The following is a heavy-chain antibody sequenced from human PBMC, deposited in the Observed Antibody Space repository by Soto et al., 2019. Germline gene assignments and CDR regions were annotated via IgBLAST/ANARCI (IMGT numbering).Heavy chain of an antibody. Sequence: PSETLSLTCTVSGAALSSGGYFYTWVRQPPGKGLEWLGYIYYSAGTNYNPSLKSRVTISLDKSKSQFSLRLISVTAADTAVYYCAREQSDDNYFDSWGQGTMVTVSS. CDR3: AREQSDDNYFDS. CDR1: GAALSSGGYF. CDR2: IYYSAGT. J-gene: IGHJ5*01. D-gene: IGHD6-19*01. V-gene: IGHV4-61*08.